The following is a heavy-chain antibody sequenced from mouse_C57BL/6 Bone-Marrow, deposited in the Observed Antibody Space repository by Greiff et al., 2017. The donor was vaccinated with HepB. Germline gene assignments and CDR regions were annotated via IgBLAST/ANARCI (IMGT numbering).Heavy chain of an antibody. V-gene: IGHV1-82*01. D-gene: IGHD2-2*01. J-gene: IGHJ4*01. CDR2: IYPGDGDT. CDR1: GYAFSSSW. Sequence: QVQLQQSGPELVKPGASVKISCKASGYAFSSSWMNWVKQRPGKGLEWIGRIYPGDGDTNYNGKFKGKATLTADKSSSTAYMQLSSLTSEDSAVYFCARYEVTTYYYAMDYWGQGTSVTVSS. CDR3: ARYEVTTYYYAMDY.